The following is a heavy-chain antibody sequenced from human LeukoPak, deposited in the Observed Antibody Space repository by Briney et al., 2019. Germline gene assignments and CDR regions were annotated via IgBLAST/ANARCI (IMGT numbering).Heavy chain of an antibody. CDR3: ARVPISVRVAGHYFDY. CDR2: INPNSGGT. D-gene: IGHD6-19*01. Sequence: ASVKVSCKASGYTFTGYYMHWVRQAPGQGLEWMGWINPNSGGTNYAQKFQGWVTMTRDTSISTAYMELSRLRSDDTAVYYCARVPISVRVAGHYFDYWGQGTLVTVSS. J-gene: IGHJ4*02. V-gene: IGHV1-2*04. CDR1: GYTFTGYY.